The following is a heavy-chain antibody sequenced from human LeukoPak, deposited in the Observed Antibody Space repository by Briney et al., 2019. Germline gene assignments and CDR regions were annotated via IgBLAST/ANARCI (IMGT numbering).Heavy chain of an antibody. Sequence: GGSLRLSCTASGFSFSSDLMHWVRQAPGKGLVWVSRINHNGVSEAYADSVKGRFTISRDNAKNTLYLQMNSLGAEDTAVYYCARVPGYSGYFYGMDVWGQGTTVTVSS. V-gene: IGHV3-74*01. CDR2: INHNGVSE. D-gene: IGHD5-12*01. J-gene: IGHJ6*02. CDR3: ARVPGYSGYFYGMDV. CDR1: GFSFSSDL.